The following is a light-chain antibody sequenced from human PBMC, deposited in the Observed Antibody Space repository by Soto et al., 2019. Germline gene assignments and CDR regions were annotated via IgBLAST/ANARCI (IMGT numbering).Light chain of an antibody. CDR1: QSVSGK. J-gene: IGKJ1*01. CDR3: QQYGSSGT. Sequence: EVVMTQSPATLSVSPGERATLSCRASQSVSGKLAWYQQKPGQAPRLLIYGASNRATGIPDRFSGGGSGTDFTLTISRLEPEDFAVYYCQQYGSSGTFGQGTKVDIK. V-gene: IGKV3-20*01. CDR2: GAS.